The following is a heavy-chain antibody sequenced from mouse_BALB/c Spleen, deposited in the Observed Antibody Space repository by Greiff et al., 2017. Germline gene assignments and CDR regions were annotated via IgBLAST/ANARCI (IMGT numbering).Heavy chain of an antibody. D-gene: IGHD5-1*01. Sequence: VQLQQSGAELVRPGSSVKISCKASGYAFSSYWMNWVKQRPGQGLEWIGQIYPGDGDTNYNGKFKGKATLTADKSSSTAYMQLSSLTSEDSAVYFCARLGSTQYYYAMDYWGQGTSVTVSS. J-gene: IGHJ4*01. CDR1: GYAFSSYW. CDR3: ARLGSTQYYYAMDY. CDR2: IYPGDGDT. V-gene: IGHV1-80*01.